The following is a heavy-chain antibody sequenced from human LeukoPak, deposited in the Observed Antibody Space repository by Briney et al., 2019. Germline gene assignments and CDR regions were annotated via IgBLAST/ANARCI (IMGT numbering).Heavy chain of an antibody. Sequence: GSSVKVSCKASGGTFSSYAISWVRQAPGQGLEWMGGIIPIFGTANYAQKFLGRVTMTTDTSTSTAYMELGNLRSDDTAMYYCAKTLRRYSPDYWGQGTLVTVSS. J-gene: IGHJ4*02. D-gene: IGHD5-18*01. CDR3: AKTLRRYSPDY. CDR2: IIPIFGTA. CDR1: GGTFSSYA. V-gene: IGHV1-69*05.